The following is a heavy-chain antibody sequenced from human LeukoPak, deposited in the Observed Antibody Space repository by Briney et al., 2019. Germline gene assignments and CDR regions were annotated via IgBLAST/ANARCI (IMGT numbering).Heavy chain of an antibody. CDR3: ARGSDSSGYYSGFDY. J-gene: IGHJ4*02. V-gene: IGHV1-69*13. CDR1: RGTFSSYA. Sequence: ASVKVSCKASRGTFSSYAISWVRQAPGQGLEWMGGIIPIFGTANYAQKFQGRVTITADESTSTAYMELSSLRSEDTAVYYCARGSDSSGYYSGFDYWGQGTLVTVSS. CDR2: IIPIFGTA. D-gene: IGHD3-22*01.